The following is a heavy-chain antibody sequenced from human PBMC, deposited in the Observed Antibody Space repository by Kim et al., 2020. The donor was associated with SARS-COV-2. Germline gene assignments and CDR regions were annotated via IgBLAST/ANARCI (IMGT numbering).Heavy chain of an antibody. V-gene: IGHV4-4*07. J-gene: IGHJ4*02. CDR2: IDASGST. D-gene: IGHD3-10*01. CDR1: DGSITNYY. CDR3: ARGWELLRTGIDYFDS. Sequence: SETLSLRCTVSDGSITNYYWTWIRQPAGKGLEWIGRIDASGSTKYNPSFESRVTMSIDTSYNQFSLKVTSLTAADTAVYYCARGWELLRTGIDYFDSWGQGTLVTVSS.